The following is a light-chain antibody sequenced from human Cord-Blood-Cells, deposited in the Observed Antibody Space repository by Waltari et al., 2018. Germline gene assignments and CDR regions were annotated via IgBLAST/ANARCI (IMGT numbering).Light chain of an antibody. CDR3: QQRSNWPLT. CDR1: QSVSSY. J-gene: IGKJ4*01. V-gene: IGKV3-11*01. Sequence: IALPQSPDTPSLSPVERPTLTCRASQSVSSYLAWYQQKPGQAPRLPIYDASNRATGIPARFSGSGSGTDFTLTISSLEPEDFAVYDCQQRSNWPLTFGGGTKVEIK. CDR2: DAS.